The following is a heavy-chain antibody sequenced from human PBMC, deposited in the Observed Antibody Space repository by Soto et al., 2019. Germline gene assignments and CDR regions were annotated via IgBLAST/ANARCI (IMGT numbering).Heavy chain of an antibody. CDR1: GGSFSGYY. V-gene: IGHV4-34*01. CDR3: ARAVWFGELLFRRHYYYYGMDV. CDR2: INHSGST. Sequence: KPSETLSLTCAVYGGSFSGYYWSWIRQPPGKWLEWIGEINHSGSTNYNPSLKSRVTISVDTSKNQFSLKLSSVTAADTAVYYCARAVWFGELLFRRHYYYYGMDVWGQGXTVTVSS. D-gene: IGHD3-10*01. J-gene: IGHJ6*02.